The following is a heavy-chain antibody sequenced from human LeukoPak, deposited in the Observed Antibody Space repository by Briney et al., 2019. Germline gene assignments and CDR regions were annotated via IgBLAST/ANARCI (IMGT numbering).Heavy chain of an antibody. Sequence: ASVKVSCKASGYTFTSYYMHWVRQGPGQGLEWMGIINPSGGSTSYAQKFQGRVTMTRDTSTSTVYMELSSLRSEDTAVYYCARDRRYGSGSYYLVYWGQGTLVTVSS. CDR2: INPSGGST. CDR3: ARDRRYGSGSYYLVY. CDR1: GYTFTSYY. D-gene: IGHD3-10*01. V-gene: IGHV1-46*01. J-gene: IGHJ4*02.